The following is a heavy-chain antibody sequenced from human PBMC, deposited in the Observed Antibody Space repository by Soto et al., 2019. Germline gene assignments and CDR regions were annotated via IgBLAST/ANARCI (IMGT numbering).Heavy chain of an antibody. V-gene: IGHV4-4*02. CDR3: GPRPIVGAAS. CDR2: IYHTGST. CDR1: GGSISNSNW. D-gene: IGHD1-26*01. J-gene: IGHJ4*02. Sequence: QVQLQESGPGLVKPSGTLSLTCGVFGGSISNSNWWTWVRQPPGKGLEWIGEIYHTGSTNYNSSLLRPSTLFLGKPHNQFSPKLSSVTAADQAVVFCGPRPIVGAASWGQGTLVTVSS.